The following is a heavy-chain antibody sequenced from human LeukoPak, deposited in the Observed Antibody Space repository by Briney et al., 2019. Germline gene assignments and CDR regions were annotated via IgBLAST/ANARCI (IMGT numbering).Heavy chain of an antibody. Sequence: SETLSLTCTVSGYSISSGYYWGWIRQPPGKGLEWIGSIYHSGRTFYNPSLKSRVTISVDTSKNQFSLELNSVTPADTAVYYCARGGNYWPQWWFDPWGRGTLVSVSS. J-gene: IGHJ5*02. CDR3: ARGGNYWPQWWFDP. CDR1: GYSISSGYY. V-gene: IGHV4-38-2*02. CDR2: IYHSGRT. D-gene: IGHD1-26*01.